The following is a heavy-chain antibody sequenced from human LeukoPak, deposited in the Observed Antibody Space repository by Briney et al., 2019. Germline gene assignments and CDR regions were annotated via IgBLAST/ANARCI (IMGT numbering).Heavy chain of an antibody. V-gene: IGHV3-7*01. CDR2: IKKDGSNK. D-gene: IGHD1-7*01. Sequence: GGSLRLSCAASGFTFSNAWMSWVRQAPGKGLEWVANIKKDGSNKYYVESLKGRFTISRDNANNSLYLQMDSLRAEDTAVYYCAREVTGTSSWYFDLWGRGTLVTVSS. CDR1: GFTFSNAW. CDR3: AREVTGTSSWYFDL. J-gene: IGHJ2*01.